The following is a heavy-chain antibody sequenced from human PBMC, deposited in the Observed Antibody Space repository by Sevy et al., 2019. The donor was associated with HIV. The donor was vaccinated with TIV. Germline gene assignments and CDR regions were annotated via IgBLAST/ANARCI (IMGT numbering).Heavy chain of an antibody. V-gene: IGHV3-23*01. CDR3: AREGCTKPHDY. J-gene: IGHJ4*02. D-gene: IGHD2-8*01. CDR2: FSFGCGKI. Sequence: GGSLRLSCAASGFTFSKYSMSWIRQTPGKGLEWVSTFSFGCGKINYADSVKGRFTISREDSRNTLYLQMNSLRAEDTAIYYCAREGCTKPHDYWGQGTVVTVSS. CDR1: GFTFSKYS.